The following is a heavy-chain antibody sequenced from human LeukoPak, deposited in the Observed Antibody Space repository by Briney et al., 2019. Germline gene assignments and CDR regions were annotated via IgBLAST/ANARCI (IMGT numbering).Heavy chain of an antibody. Sequence: QPGGSLRLSCAASGFTFSGYAMHWVRQAPGKGLEWVAFIRDDASDKYYADSVKGRFTISRDNSENTLYLQMNSLRVEDTAVYYCAKDQAHHHSSGSLYDPWGRGSLVTVSS. CDR2: IRDDASDK. V-gene: IGHV3-30*02. CDR3: AKDQAHHHSSGSLYDP. CDR1: GFTFSGYA. J-gene: IGHJ5*02. D-gene: IGHD3-22*01.